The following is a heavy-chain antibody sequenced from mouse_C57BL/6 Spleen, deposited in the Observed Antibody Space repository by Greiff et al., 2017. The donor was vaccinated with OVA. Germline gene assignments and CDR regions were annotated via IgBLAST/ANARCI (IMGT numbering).Heavy chain of an antibody. V-gene: IGHV1-82*01. D-gene: IGHD2-5*01. J-gene: IGHJ4*01. Sequence: VQLQQSGPELVKPGASVKISCKASGYAFSSSWMNWVKQRPGKGLEWIGRIYPGDGDTNYNGKFKGKATLTADKSSSTAYLQLSSLTSEDSAVYFCARSSNGAMDDWGQGTSVTVSS. CDR1: GYAFSSSW. CDR2: IYPGDGDT. CDR3: ARSSNGAMDD.